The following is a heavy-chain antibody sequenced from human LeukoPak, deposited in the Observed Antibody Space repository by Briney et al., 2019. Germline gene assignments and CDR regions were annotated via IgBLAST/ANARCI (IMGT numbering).Heavy chain of an antibody. CDR2: ISYDGSNK. Sequence: GRSLRLSCAASGFTFSSYGMHWVRQAPGKGLEWVAVISYDGSNKYYADSVKGRFTISRDNSKNTLYLQMNSLRAEDTAVYYCTTVTHFYLGGQGTLVTVSS. V-gene: IGHV3-30*03. CDR1: GFTFSSYG. CDR3: TTVTHFYL. D-gene: IGHD2/OR15-2a*01. J-gene: IGHJ1*01.